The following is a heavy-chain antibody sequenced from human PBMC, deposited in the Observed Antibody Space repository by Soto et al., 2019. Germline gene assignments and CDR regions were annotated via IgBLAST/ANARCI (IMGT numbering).Heavy chain of an antibody. CDR3: TRDGEPL. CDR2: ISAAGDP. J-gene: IGHJ3*01. D-gene: IGHD3-3*01. CDR1: GFTFRNYD. Sequence: EVQLVESGGGLVQPGGSLRLSCEASGFTFRNYDMHWVRQGTGKGLEWVSGISAAGDPDYADSVEGRFTISRENARASLYLQMDSLRVEDTAMYYCTRDGEPLWGQGTMVTVSS. V-gene: IGHV3-13*05.